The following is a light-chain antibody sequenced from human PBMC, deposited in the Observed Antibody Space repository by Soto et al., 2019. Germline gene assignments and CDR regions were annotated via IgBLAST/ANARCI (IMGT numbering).Light chain of an antibody. V-gene: IGKV3-20*01. Sequence: EIVLTHSPCTLSLSPGERATLSCSASQRVSSSYLAWYQQKPGQVPKLLIYGTSNRATGIPDRFSGSGSGTDFTLTISRVEPEDFAVYYCQQYLSLPITFGQGTRLEI. CDR1: QRVSSSY. CDR2: GTS. CDR3: QQYLSLPIT. J-gene: IGKJ5*01.